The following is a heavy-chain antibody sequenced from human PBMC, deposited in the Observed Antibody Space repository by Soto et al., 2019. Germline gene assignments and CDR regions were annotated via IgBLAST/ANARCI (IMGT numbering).Heavy chain of an antibody. CDR2: IYYSGST. J-gene: IGHJ5*02. D-gene: IGHD3-10*01. CDR3: AREVGYYGSGSLLLFDP. V-gene: IGHV4-30-4*01. Sequence: QVQLQESGPGLVKPSQTLSLTCTVSDGSISSGDYYWSWIRQPPGKGLEWIGYIYYSGSTYYNPSLKSRVTISVDTSKNQFSLKLSSVTAADTAVYYSAREVGYYGSGSLLLFDPWGQGTLVTVSS. CDR1: DGSISSGDYY.